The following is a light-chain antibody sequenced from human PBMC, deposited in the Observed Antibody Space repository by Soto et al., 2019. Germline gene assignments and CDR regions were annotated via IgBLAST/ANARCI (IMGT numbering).Light chain of an antibody. CDR1: PSIGSW. CDR3: QQYNTYPWT. Sequence: DIQMTQSPSTLSGSVEDRVIITCRASPSIGSWLAWYQQQPGKVPKLLIYTASTLQSGVPSRFSGSGSGAEFTLTISSLQPEDFATYYSQQYNTYPWTFGQGTKVDI. J-gene: IGKJ1*01. CDR2: TAS. V-gene: IGKV1-5*03.